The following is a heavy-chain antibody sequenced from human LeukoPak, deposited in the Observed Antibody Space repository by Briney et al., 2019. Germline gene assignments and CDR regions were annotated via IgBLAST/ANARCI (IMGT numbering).Heavy chain of an antibody. CDR1: GYTFTSYG. J-gene: IGHJ5*02. Sequence: GASVKVSCKASGYTFTSYGISWVRQAPGQGLEWMGWISAYNGNTNYAQKLQGRVTMTTDTSTSTAYMELRSLRSEDTAVYYCARDSTALAPEYNWFDPWGQGTLVTVSS. D-gene: IGHD5-18*01. V-gene: IGHV1-18*01. CDR2: ISAYNGNT. CDR3: ARDSTALAPEYNWFDP.